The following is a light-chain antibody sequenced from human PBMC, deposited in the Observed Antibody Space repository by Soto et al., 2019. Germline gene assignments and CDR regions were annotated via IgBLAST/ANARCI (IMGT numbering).Light chain of an antibody. CDR1: SSDVGGYNY. V-gene: IGLV2-8*01. CDR2: EVT. Sequence: QPVLTQPPSASGSPGQSVTISCTGTSSDVGGYNYVSWYQQHPGKAPKLMIYEVTMRPSGVPDRFSGSKSGNTASLTVSGLQADDEADYYCSSYAGSNNYVVFGGGTKLTVL. CDR3: SSYAGSNNYVV. J-gene: IGLJ2*01.